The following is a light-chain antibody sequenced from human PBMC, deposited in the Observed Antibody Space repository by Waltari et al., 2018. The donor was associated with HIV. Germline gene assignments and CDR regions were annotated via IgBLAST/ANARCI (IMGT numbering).Light chain of an antibody. V-gene: IGKV3-11*01. CDR2: DAH. CDR3: QQRNSWPTL. CDR1: QSVDTY. Sequence: EVVVTQSPASLSVSPGESVTLSCRTSQSVDTYVAWYQQKPGQPPRLLIFDAHVRVAYTPPRFSGRGYGTDFTLTIRGLESEDVAVYYCQQRNSWPTLFGPGTKVDL. J-gene: IGKJ3*01.